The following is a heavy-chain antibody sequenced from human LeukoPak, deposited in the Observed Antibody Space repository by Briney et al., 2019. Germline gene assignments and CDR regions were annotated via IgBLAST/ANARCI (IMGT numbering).Heavy chain of an antibody. D-gene: IGHD1-26*01. CDR3: AKVASGSFFQH. CDR2: ISGSGPST. J-gene: IGHJ1*01. V-gene: IGHV3-23*01. Sequence: GGSLRLSCAASGFTFSSYAMSWVRQAPGKGLGWVSAISGSGPSTYYADSVKGTFTISRDNSKNTLYLQMNSLRAEDTAVYYCAKVASGSFFQHWGQGTLVTVSS. CDR1: GFTFSSYA.